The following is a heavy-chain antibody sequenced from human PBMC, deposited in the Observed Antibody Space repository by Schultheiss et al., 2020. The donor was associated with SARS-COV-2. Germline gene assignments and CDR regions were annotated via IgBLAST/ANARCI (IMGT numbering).Heavy chain of an antibody. CDR2: IIPILGIP. V-gene: IGHV1-69*02. Sequence: SVKVSCKASGGTFSSYTISWVRQAPGQGLEWMGRIIPILGIPNYAQKFQGRVTITADESTSTAYMELSSLRSDDTAVYYCARGWDTAMNGTTTFFDYWGQGTLVTVSS. CDR1: GGTFSSYT. CDR3: ARGWDTAMNGTTTFFDY. J-gene: IGHJ4*02. D-gene: IGHD5-18*01.